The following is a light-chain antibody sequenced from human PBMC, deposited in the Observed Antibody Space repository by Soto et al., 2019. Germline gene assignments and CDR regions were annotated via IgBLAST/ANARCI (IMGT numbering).Light chain of an antibody. J-gene: IGLJ1*01. V-gene: IGLV2-11*01. Sequence: QSVLTQPRSVSGSPGQSVTISCTGTSSDVGGYDFVSWYQQHPAKAPKLIIFDVTKRPSGVPDRFSGSKSGNTASLTISGLQAEDEADYYCCSFAGSYTLYVFGTGTKLTVL. CDR1: SSDVGGYDF. CDR3: CSFAGSYTLYV. CDR2: DVT.